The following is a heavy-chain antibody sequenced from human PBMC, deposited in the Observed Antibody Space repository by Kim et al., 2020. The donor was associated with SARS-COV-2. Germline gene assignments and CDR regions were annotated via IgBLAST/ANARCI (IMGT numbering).Heavy chain of an antibody. J-gene: IGHJ4*02. CDR3: ARDSDPDY. CDR2: INPNGAET. V-gene: IGHV1-2*02. Sequence: ASVKVSCKASGYNFNDHYIHWVRQAPGQGLEWMGWINPNGAETKYSEKFHGRVSMTRDTSINTAYVELYSLSSDDTAVYYCARDSDPDYWGQGTRGTVS. CDR1: GYNFNDHY.